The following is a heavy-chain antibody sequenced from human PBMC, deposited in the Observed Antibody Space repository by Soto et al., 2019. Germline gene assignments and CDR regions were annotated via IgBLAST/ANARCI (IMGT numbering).Heavy chain of an antibody. Sequence: QVVESGGGLVQPGGSLRLSCAASGFTFSNYWMTWVRQAPGKGLEWVANIKEDGSEKYYVDSMKGRFTISRDNAKNSLYLQMNSLRAEDTAVYYCARGGGWNDDQGTFDIWGQGTMVTVSS. D-gene: IGHD1-1*01. J-gene: IGHJ3*02. CDR2: IKEDGSEK. CDR3: ARGGGWNDDQGTFDI. CDR1: GFTFSNYW. V-gene: IGHV3-7*03.